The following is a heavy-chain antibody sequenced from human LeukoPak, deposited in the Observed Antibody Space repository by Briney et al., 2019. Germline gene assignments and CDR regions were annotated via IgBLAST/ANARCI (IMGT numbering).Heavy chain of an antibody. CDR3: ARESPAFDY. CDR1: GFTFSSFA. Sequence: GGSLRLSCVDSGFTFSSFAMSWVRQAPGKGLEWVSTISSSGSTTYYVDSVKGRSTISRDNSRDTLYLQMNSLRGEDTAVYYCARESPAFDYWGQGTLVTVS. CDR2: ISSSGSTT. J-gene: IGHJ4*02. V-gene: IGHV3-23*01.